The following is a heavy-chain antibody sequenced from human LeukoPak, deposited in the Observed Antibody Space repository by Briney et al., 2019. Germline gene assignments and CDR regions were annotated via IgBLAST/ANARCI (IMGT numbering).Heavy chain of an antibody. CDR2: ISGSGYSK. CDR1: GFMFRDYS. V-gene: IGHV3-11*04. D-gene: IGHD6-13*01. CDR3: ARDATAPAGFYYFDY. Sequence: GGSLTLSCVGSGFMFRDYSIGWFRQGPGKGPEWISHISGSGYSKYDADSVKGRFTISRDNAKNSLFLQMNSLRAEDTAVYYCARDATAPAGFYYFDYWGQGTLVTVSS. J-gene: IGHJ4*02.